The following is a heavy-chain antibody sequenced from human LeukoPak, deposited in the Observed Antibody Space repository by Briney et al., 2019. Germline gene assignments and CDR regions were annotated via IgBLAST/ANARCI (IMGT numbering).Heavy chain of an antibody. Sequence: PSQTLSLTCTVSGGSISSGDYFWSWLRQSPGEGLERIGYIYYSGRTYCSPSLESRVTISLDTSKNQFSLKVNTVTAADTAVYYCARAVGYGDSNFDYWGQGTLVTVSS. D-gene: IGHD4-17*01. CDR1: GGSISSGDYF. CDR3: ARAVGYGDSNFDY. CDR2: IYYSGRT. V-gene: IGHV4-30-4*01. J-gene: IGHJ4*02.